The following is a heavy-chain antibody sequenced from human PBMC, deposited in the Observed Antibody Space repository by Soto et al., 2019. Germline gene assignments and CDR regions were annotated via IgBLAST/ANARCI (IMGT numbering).Heavy chain of an antibody. J-gene: IGHJ6*03. CDR2: IIPILGIA. D-gene: IGHD3-16*01. CDR1: GGTFSSYT. V-gene: IGHV1-69*02. Sequence: QVQLVQSGAEVKKPGSSVKVSCKASGGTFSSYTISWVRQAPGQGLEWMGRIIPILGIANYAQKFQGRVTITADKSTSTAYMELSSLRSEDTAVYYCARAPPMGYYYYMDVWGKGTTVTVSS. CDR3: ARAPPMGYYYYMDV.